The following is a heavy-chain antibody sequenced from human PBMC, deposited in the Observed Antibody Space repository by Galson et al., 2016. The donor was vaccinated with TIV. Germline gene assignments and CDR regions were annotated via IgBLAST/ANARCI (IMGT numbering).Heavy chain of an antibody. CDR3: AREGRDGYNPYFDY. V-gene: IGHV3-48*01. CDR1: GFTFSIYN. Sequence: SLRLSCAASGFTFSIYNMNWVRQPPGKGLEWISYISTTSSLIYYADSVRGRFTISRDNAKNSLYLQMNSLRADDTAVYYCAREGRDGYNPYFDYWGRGTLVTVSS. CDR2: ISTTSSLI. D-gene: IGHD5-24*01. J-gene: IGHJ4*02.